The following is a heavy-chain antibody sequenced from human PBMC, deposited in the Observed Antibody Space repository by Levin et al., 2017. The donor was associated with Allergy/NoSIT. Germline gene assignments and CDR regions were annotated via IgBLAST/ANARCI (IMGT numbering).Heavy chain of an antibody. CDR2: ITWKGGAT. J-gene: IGHJ3*01. V-gene: IGHV3-20*04. Sequence: GGSLRLSCAASGFTFDDYGMTWVRQSPGKGLEWVSGITWKGGATDYADSVKGRFTISRDNTKNSLYLQMTSLRAADTALYYSVRGNGNVAFDDWGQGTMVIVSS. CDR3: VRGNGNVAFDD. D-gene: IGHD1-1*01. CDR1: GFTFDDYG.